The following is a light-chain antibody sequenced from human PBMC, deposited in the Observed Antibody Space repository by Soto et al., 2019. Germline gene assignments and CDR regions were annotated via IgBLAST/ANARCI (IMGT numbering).Light chain of an antibody. J-gene: IGLJ3*02. Sequence: QSALTQPASVAGSPGQSITISCAGTSSDVGGYDFVSWYQHHPGRAPKLLIYEVSGRPSGVSYRFSGSKSGNTASLIISGLQAEDEADYFCYSYTASDIWVFGGGTKVTVL. CDR3: YSYTASDIWV. V-gene: IGLV2-14*01. CDR1: SSDVGGYDF. CDR2: EVS.